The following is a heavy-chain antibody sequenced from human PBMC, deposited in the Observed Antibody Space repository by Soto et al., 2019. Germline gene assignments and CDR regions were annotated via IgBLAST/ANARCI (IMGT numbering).Heavy chain of an antibody. Sequence: EVQLVESGGGLVQPGGSLRLSCAASGFTFSSYNMNWVRQASGKGLEWVSYISSSSSTIYYADSVKGRFTISRDNAKNSLYLQMNSLRDEDTAVYYCARRSLGTSLDAFDIWGQGTMVTVSS. CDR2: ISSSSSTI. J-gene: IGHJ3*02. V-gene: IGHV3-48*02. D-gene: IGHD6-13*01. CDR1: GFTFSSYN. CDR3: ARRSLGTSLDAFDI.